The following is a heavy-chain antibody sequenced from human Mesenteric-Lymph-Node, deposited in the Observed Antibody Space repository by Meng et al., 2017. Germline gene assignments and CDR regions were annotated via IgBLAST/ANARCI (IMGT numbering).Heavy chain of an antibody. CDR2: FDPEDGET. V-gene: IGHV1-24*01. Sequence: QVQLVPSGAEVKKPGASVKVPCKVSGYTLTELSMHWVRQAPGKGLEWVGGFDPEDGETIYAQKFQGRVTVTEDTSTDTAYMELSSLRSEDTAFYYCAADLVDSSGFLTDYWGQGTLVTVSS. CDR1: GYTLTELS. D-gene: IGHD6-19*01. CDR3: AADLVDSSGFLTDY. J-gene: IGHJ4*02.